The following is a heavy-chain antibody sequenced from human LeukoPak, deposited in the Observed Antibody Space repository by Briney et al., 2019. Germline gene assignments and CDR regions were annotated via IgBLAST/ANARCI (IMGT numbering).Heavy chain of an antibody. V-gene: IGHV4-38-2*02. CDR2: IYHSGST. CDR3: ARDLSIYDSSGYHADDY. Sequence: SGTLSLTCTVSGYSISSGYYWGWIRQPPGKGLEWIGSIYHSGSTYYNPSLKSRVTISVDTSKNQFSLKLSSVTAADTAVYYCARDLSIYDSSGYHADDYWGQPTLVTVSS. CDR1: GYSISSGYY. J-gene: IGHJ4*01. D-gene: IGHD3-22*01.